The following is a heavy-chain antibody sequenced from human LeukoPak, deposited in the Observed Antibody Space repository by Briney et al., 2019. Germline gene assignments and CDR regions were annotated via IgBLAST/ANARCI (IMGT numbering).Heavy chain of an antibody. CDR3: ARDDVASERGYSYGNYSYYCMDV. D-gene: IGHD5-18*01. CDR2: ISAYNGNT. Sequence: EASVTVSCKASGYTFTSYGISWVRQAPGQGLEWMGWISAYNGNTNYAQKLKGSVTMTTDTSTSTAYMELRSLSSDDTAVYYCARDDVASERGYSYGNYSYYCMDVWGQGPTVTVSS. CDR1: GYTFTSYG. J-gene: IGHJ6*02. V-gene: IGHV1-18*01.